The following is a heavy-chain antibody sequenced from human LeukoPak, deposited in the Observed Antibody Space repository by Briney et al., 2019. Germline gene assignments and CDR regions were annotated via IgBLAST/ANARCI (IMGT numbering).Heavy chain of an antibody. CDR2: ISSSSSYI. D-gene: IGHD6-13*01. CDR1: GFTFSSYS. CDR3: ARIVSGWYPFDY. V-gene: IGHV3-21*01. J-gene: IGHJ4*02. Sequence: GGSLRLSCAASGFTFSSYSMNWVRQAPGKGLEWVSSISSSSSYIYYADSVKGRFTISRDNAKNSLYLQMNSLRAEDTAVYYCARIVSGWYPFDYWGQGTLVTVSS.